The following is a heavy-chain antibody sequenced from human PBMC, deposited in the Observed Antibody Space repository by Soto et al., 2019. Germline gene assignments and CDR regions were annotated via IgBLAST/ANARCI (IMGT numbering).Heavy chain of an antibody. D-gene: IGHD3-22*01. CDR1: GFTFSSYA. CDR3: AKDRSYYDSSGYSDY. V-gene: IGHV3-23*01. Sequence: GGSLRLSCAASGFTFSSYAMSWVRQAPGKGLEWVSAISGSGGSTYYADSVKGRFTISRDNSKNTLYLQMNSLRAEDTAVYYCAKDRSYYDSSGYSDYWGQGTLVTVSS. CDR2: ISGSGGST. J-gene: IGHJ4*02.